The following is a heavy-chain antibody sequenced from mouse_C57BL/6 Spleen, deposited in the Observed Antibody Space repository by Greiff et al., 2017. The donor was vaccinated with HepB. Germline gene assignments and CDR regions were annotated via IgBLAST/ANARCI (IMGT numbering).Heavy chain of an antibody. Sequence: DVKLQESGPGLVKPSQSLSLTCSVTGYSITSGYYWNWIRQFPGNKLEWMGYISYDGSNNYNPSLKNRISITRDTSKNQFFLKLNSVTTEDTATYYCARDPIYYAAMDYCGQGTSVTVSS. CDR1: GYSITSGYY. CDR2: ISYDGSN. V-gene: IGHV3-6*01. CDR3: ARDPIYYAAMDY. J-gene: IGHJ4*01. D-gene: IGHD2-1*01.